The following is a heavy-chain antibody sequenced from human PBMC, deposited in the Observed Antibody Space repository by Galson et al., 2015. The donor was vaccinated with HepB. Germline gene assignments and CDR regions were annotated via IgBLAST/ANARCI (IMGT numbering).Heavy chain of an antibody. CDR2: ISSSSSYK. CDR1: GFTFSSYS. J-gene: IGHJ2*01. D-gene: IGHD6-13*01. Sequence: SLRLSCEVSGFTFSSYSMNWVRQAPGKGLEWVSSISSSSSYKYYADTVQGRFTITRDKAKNSLYLQMNSLRAEDTAVYYCASCGAAAATPLCTGVIYFDLWGRGTLVTVSS. CDR3: ASCGAAAATPLCTGVIYFDL. V-gene: IGHV3-21*01.